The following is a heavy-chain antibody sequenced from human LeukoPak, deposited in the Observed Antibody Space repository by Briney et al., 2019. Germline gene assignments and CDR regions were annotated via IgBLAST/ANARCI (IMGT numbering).Heavy chain of an antibody. CDR2: IDPSDSYT. CDR1: GYSFTSYW. Sequence: GESLKISCKGSGYSFTSYWISWVRQMPGKGLEWMGRIDPSDSYTNYSPPFQGHVTISADKSISTAYLQWSSPKASDTAMYYCARLLRYYDSSGYYYFDYWGQGTLVTVSS. CDR3: ARLLRYYDSSGYYYFDY. D-gene: IGHD3-22*01. J-gene: IGHJ4*02. V-gene: IGHV5-10-1*01.